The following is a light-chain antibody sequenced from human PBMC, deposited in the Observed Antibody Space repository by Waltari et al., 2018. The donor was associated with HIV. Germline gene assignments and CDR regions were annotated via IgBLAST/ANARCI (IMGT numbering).Light chain of an antibody. CDR2: GTN. CDR1: SSNIGAGYD. Sequence: QSVLTQPPSVSGAPGQRVTISCTGRSSNIGAGYDVHWYQQLPGTAPTLLIYGTNNRPSGVPDRFSGSKSDTSASLAITGLQAEDEAEYYCQSYDSSLSGWVVFGGGTKVTVL. CDR3: QSYDSSLSGWVV. J-gene: IGLJ2*01. V-gene: IGLV1-40*01.